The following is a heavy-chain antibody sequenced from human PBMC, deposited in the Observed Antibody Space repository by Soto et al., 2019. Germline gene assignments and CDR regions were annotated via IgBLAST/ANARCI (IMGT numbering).Heavy chain of an antibody. J-gene: IGHJ6*02. V-gene: IGHV1-3*01. CDR3: ARVVNYYSGMDV. CDR1: GYTFTSYA. Sequence: QVQLVQSGAEVKKPGASVKVSCKASGYTFTSYAMHWVRQAPGQRLEWMGWINAGNGNTKYTQKFQGRVTITRDTSASTAYMELSSLRSEDTAVYYCARVVNYYSGMDVWGQGTTVTVSS. CDR2: INAGNGNT.